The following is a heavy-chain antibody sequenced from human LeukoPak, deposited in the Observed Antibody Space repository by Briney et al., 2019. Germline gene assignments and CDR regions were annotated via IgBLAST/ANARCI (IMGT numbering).Heavy chain of an antibody. V-gene: IGHV1-69*06. Sequence: SVKVSCKASGGTFSSYAISWVRQAPGQGLEWMGGTIPIFGTANYAQKIQGRVTITADKSTSTAYMELSSLRSEDTAVYYCARDQEWFGELSDYYYGMDVWGKGTTVTVSS. J-gene: IGHJ6*04. CDR3: ARDQEWFGELSDYYYGMDV. CDR1: GGTFSSYA. D-gene: IGHD3-10*01. CDR2: TIPIFGTA.